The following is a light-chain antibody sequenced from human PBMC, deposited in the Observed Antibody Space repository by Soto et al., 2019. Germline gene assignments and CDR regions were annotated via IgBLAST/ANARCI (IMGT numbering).Light chain of an antibody. V-gene: IGLV1-40*01. Sequence: QSALSQPPSVSGAPGQRVTISCTGSGSNIGAGYDVRWYQQLPGTAPKLLIYGNNNQPSGVPDRFSGSKSGTSASLAITGLQAEDEADYYCQSYDSGLSGYVFGTGTKVTVL. J-gene: IGLJ1*01. CDR3: QSYDSGLSGYV. CDR1: GSNIGAGYD. CDR2: GNN.